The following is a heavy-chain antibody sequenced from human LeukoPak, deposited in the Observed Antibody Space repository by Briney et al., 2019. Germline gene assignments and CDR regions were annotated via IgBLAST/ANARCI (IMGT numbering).Heavy chain of an antibody. J-gene: IGHJ3*02. D-gene: IGHD3-10*01. CDR3: ARDTGITMVRGAFDI. CDR2: ISHSGST. V-gene: IGHV4-34*09. CDR1: GGSFSDYY. Sequence: SETLSLTCVVYGGSFSDYYWSWIRQSPGKGLEWIGDISHSGSTNYNPSLKSRVTISVDTSKNQFSLKLSSVTAADTAVYYCARDTGITMVRGAFDIWGQGTMVTVSS.